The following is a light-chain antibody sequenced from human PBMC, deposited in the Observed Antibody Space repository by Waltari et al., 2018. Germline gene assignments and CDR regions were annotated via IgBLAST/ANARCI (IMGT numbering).Light chain of an antibody. CDR2: GAS. J-gene: IGKJ3*01. CDR3: QQLNNWPFT. V-gene: IGKV3-15*01. Sequence: EIVMTQSPATLSVSPGERATLSCRASQSVSSKLAWFQQKTGQAHRLLIYGASTRATGIPARFSGSGSGTDFTLIISSLQSEDFADYYCQQLNNWPFTFGPGTKVDIK. CDR1: QSVSSK.